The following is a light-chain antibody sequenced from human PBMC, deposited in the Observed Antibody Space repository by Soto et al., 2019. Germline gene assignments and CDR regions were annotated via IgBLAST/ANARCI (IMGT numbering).Light chain of an antibody. V-gene: IGLV2-14*01. CDR2: DVN. CDR3: NSYASGSSHVV. CDR1: SSDIGGYDY. Sequence: QSALTQPASVSGSPGQSITLSCTGTSSDIGGYDYVSWYQRHPGKAPKLIIYDVNNRPSGVSNRFSGSKSGNTASLTISGLQAEDEADYYCNSYASGSSHVVFAGGTKLTVL. J-gene: IGLJ2*01.